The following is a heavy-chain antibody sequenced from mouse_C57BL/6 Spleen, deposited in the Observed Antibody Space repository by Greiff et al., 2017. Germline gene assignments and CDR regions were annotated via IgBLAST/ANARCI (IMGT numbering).Heavy chain of an antibody. V-gene: IGHV1-80*01. J-gene: IGHJ3*01. CDR1: GYAFSSYW. CDR2: IYPGDGDT. Sequence: VQLQQSGAELVKPGASVKISCKASGYAFSSYWMNWVKQRPGKGLEWIGQIYPGDGDTNYNGKFKGKATLTADKSSSTAYMQLSSLTSEDSAVYFCARNYGNYPAWFAYWGQGTLSLSLQ. CDR3: ARNYGNYPAWFAY. D-gene: IGHD2-1*01.